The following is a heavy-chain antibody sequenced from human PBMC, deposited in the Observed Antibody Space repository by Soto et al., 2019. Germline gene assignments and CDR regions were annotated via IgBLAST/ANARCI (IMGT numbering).Heavy chain of an antibody. CDR2: MSSDGSKI. Sequence: QVQLVESGGGAVQPGESLRLSCVASGFDFTYYAMHWVRQAPGKGLESVAVMSSDGSKIHHTDSVKGRFTISRDNSKYTLYLQMNSLRKEDTAVYFCAKDEGVGGTLGLFDYWGQGTLVSVSS. D-gene: IGHD1-26*01. CDR3: AKDEGVGGTLGLFDY. J-gene: IGHJ4*02. CDR1: GFDFTYYA. V-gene: IGHV3-30*18.